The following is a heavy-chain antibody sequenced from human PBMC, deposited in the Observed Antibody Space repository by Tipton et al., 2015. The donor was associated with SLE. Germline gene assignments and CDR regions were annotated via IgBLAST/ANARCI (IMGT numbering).Heavy chain of an antibody. V-gene: IGHV4-59*01. D-gene: IGHD3-22*01. CDR1: GVSMNRFY. Sequence: TLSLTCTVSGVSMNRFYWSWIRQSPEKGLQWIAYIDYNGYANRNPSLKSRVTISVDTSKTQVSLKLTSVTAADTAIYYCAGLEDYFDPWGQETTVTVSS. J-gene: IGHJ6*02. CDR3: AGLEDYFDP. CDR2: IDYNGYA.